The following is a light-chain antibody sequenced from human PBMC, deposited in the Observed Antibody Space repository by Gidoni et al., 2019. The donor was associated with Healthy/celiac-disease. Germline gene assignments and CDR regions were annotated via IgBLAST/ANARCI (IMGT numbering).Light chain of an antibody. CDR2: DAS. Sequence: DIQMTQSPSSLSASVGDRVTITCQASQDISNYLNWYQQNPGKAPKLLIYDASNLETGVPSRFSGSGSGTDFTFTISSLQPEDIATYYCQQYDNPPLFGQGTKLEIK. J-gene: IGKJ2*01. CDR3: QQYDNPPL. V-gene: IGKV1-33*01. CDR1: QDISNY.